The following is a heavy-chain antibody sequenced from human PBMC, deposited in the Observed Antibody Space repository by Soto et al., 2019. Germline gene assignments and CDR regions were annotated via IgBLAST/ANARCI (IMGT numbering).Heavy chain of an antibody. V-gene: IGHV3-23*01. D-gene: IGHD6-19*01. J-gene: IGHJ4*02. CDR1: GFTFSSYA. Sequence: GGSLRLSCAASGFTFSSYAMSWVRQAPGKGLEWVSAISGSGGSTYYADSVKGRFTISRDNSKNTLYLQMNSLRAEDTAVYYCAKPYYSSGWYGNYFDYWGQGTLVTVSS. CDR2: ISGSGGST. CDR3: AKPYYSSGWYGNYFDY.